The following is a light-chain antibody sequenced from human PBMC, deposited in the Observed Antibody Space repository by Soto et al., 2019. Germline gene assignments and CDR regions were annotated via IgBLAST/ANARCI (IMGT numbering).Light chain of an antibody. CDR2: RNN. CDR3: AAWDDRLSGLV. V-gene: IGLV1-47*01. J-gene: IGLJ2*01. Sequence: QSALTQPASVSGSPGQSITISCTGTSSDVGGYNYVSWYQQHPGKVPKLVIYRNNQRPSGVPDRISGSKSGTSASLAISGLRSEDEADYYCAAWDDRLSGLVFGRGTKLTVL. CDR1: SSDVGGYNY.